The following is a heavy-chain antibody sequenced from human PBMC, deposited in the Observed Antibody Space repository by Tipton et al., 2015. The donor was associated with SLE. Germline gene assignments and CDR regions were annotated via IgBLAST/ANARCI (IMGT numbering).Heavy chain of an antibody. CDR1: GFTFSSYG. D-gene: IGHD1-1*01. CDR3: ARGGLERLLFDY. CDR2: IWYDGSNK. Sequence: SLRLSCAASGFTFSSYGMHWVRQAPGKGLEWVAVIWYDGSNKYYADSVKGRFTISRDNSKNTLYLQMNSLRAEDTAVYYCARGGLERLLFDYWGQGTLVTVSS. V-gene: IGHV3-33*01. J-gene: IGHJ4*02.